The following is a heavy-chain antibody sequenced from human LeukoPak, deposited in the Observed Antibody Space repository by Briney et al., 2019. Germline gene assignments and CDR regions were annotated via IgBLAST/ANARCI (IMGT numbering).Heavy chain of an antibody. CDR3: AKDSGSYHPEYFQH. CDR1: GFTFSSYA. V-gene: IGHV3-23*01. Sequence: PGGSLRLSCAASGFTFSSYAMSWVRQAPGKGLEWVSAISGSGGSTYYADSAKGRFTISRDNSKNTLYMQMNSLRAEDTAVYYCAKDSGSYHPEYFQHWGQGTLVTVSS. CDR2: ISGSGGST. J-gene: IGHJ1*01. D-gene: IGHD1-26*01.